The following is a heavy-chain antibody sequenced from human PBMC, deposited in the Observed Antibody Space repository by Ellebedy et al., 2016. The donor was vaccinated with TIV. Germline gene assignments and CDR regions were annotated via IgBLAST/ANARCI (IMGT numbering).Heavy chain of an antibody. Sequence: GESLKISXAASGFTFSSYSINWVRQAPGKGLEWVVNINQDGSRRDYVASVVGRFTIARDNARNSLYLEMNSLRADDTAVYYCARDGTTSSMDIWGQGTMVTVSS. D-gene: IGHD1-1*01. CDR3: ARDGTTSSMDI. CDR2: INQDGSRR. CDR1: GFTFSSYS. J-gene: IGHJ3*02. V-gene: IGHV3-7*01.